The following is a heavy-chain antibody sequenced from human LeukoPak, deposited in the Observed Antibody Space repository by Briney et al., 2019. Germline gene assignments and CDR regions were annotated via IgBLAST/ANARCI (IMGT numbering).Heavy chain of an antibody. CDR1: DDSITMYY. V-gene: IGHV4-34*01. J-gene: IGHJ3*01. CDR3: AKGAY. Sequence: SETLSLTCSVSDDSITMYYWTWIRQPPGKGLEWIGEINHSGSTNYNPSLKSRVTISVDTSKNQFSLKLSSVTAADTAVYYCAKGAYWGQGTMVTVSS. CDR2: INHSGST.